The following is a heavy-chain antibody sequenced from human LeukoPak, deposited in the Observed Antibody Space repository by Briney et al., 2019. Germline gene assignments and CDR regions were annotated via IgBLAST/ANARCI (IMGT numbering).Heavy chain of an antibody. Sequence: PGGSLRLSCAASGFTFSSYSMNWVRQAPGKGLEWVSYISSSSSTIYYADSVKGRFTISRDNAKNSLYLQMNSLRAEDTAVYYCARLPVLVVVKGYYYYMDVWGKGTTVTVSS. CDR3: ARLPVLVVVKGYYYYMDV. D-gene: IGHD3-22*01. CDR2: ISSSSSTI. CDR1: GFTFSSYS. J-gene: IGHJ6*03. V-gene: IGHV3-48*04.